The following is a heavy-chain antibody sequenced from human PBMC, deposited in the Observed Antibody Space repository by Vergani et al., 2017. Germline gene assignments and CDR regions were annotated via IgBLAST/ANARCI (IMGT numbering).Heavy chain of an antibody. V-gene: IGHV3-33*06. CDR3: AKMYSSGWYFDY. CDR2: IWYDGSNK. Sequence: VQLVESGGGLVQPGRSLRLSCAASGFTFSSYGMHWVRQAPGKGLEWVAVIWYDGSNKYYADSVKGRFTISRDNSKNTLYLQMNSLRAEDTAVYYCAKMYSSGWYFDYWGQGTLVTVSS. J-gene: IGHJ4*02. D-gene: IGHD6-19*01. CDR1: GFTFSSYG.